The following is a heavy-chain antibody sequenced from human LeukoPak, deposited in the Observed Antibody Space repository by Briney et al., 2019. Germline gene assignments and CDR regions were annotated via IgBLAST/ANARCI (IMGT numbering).Heavy chain of an antibody. CDR1: GGSISSSNW. J-gene: IGHJ4*02. Sequence: SETLSLTCAVSGGSISSSNWWSWVRQPPGKGLEWIGEIYHSGSTNYNPSPKSRVTISVDKSKNQFSLKLSSVTAADTAVYYCASTDYDSSGYSSVDYWGQGTLVTVSS. CDR2: IYHSGST. V-gene: IGHV4-4*02. CDR3: ASTDYDSSGYSSVDY. D-gene: IGHD3-22*01.